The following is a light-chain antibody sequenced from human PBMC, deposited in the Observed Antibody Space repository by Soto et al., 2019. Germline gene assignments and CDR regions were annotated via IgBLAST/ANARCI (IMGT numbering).Light chain of an antibody. J-gene: IGKJ4*01. CDR3: QQVKSYPRT. Sequence: DVRMTQSPSSLSASVGDTITITCRASRTINTYLNWFQQKPGEPPRLLIYGASTLHDGVPSRFSGRKVGTQFILTIDSLQPEDFATYYCQQVKSYPRTFGGGTKVDIK. CDR2: GAS. V-gene: IGKV1-39*01. CDR1: RTINTY.